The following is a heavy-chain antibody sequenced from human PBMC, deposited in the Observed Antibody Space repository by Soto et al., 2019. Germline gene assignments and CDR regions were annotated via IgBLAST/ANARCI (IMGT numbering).Heavy chain of an antibody. D-gene: IGHD3-10*01. CDR1: GFTFSSYG. V-gene: IGHV3-33*01. CDR3: ARGGDWFGGNEYYYYGMDV. CDR2: IWYDGSNK. Sequence: GGSLRLSCAASGFTFSSYGMHWVRQAPGKGLEWVAVIWYDGSNKYYADSVKGRFTISRDNSKNTLYLQMCSLRAEDTAVYYCARGGDWFGGNEYYYYGMDVWGQGTTVTVSS. J-gene: IGHJ6*02.